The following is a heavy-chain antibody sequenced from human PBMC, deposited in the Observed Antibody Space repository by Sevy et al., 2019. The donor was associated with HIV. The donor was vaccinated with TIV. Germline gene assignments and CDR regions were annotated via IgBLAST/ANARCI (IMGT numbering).Heavy chain of an antibody. J-gene: IGHJ4*02. D-gene: IGHD3-22*01. CDR2: IIPIFGTA. Sequence: ASVKVSCKASGGTFSSYAISWVRQAPGQGLEWMGGIIPIFGTANYAQKFQGRVTITADESTSTAYMELSSLRSEDTAVYYCARDRKDYYDEYYFDYWGQGTLVTVSS. CDR1: GGTFSSYA. V-gene: IGHV1-69*13. CDR3: ARDRKDYYDEYYFDY.